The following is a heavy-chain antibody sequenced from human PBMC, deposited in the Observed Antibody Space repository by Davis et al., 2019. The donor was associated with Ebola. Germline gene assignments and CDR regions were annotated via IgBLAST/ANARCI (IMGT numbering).Heavy chain of an antibody. CDR1: GGSISSYY. CDR2: IYTSGST. Sequence: SETLSLTCTVSGGSISSYYWSWIRQPPGKGLEWIGRIYTSGSTNYNPSLKSRVTMSVDTSKNQFSLKLSSVTAADTAVYYCARLGAMYYYGSGSEYNWFDPWGQGTLVTVSS. V-gene: IGHV4-4*07. D-gene: IGHD3-10*01. CDR3: ARLGAMYYYGSGSEYNWFDP. J-gene: IGHJ5*02.